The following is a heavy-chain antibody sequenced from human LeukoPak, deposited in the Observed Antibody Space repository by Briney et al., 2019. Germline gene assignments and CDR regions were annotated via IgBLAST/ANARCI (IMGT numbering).Heavy chain of an antibody. Sequence: GASVKVSCKASGYTFTSYGISWVRQAPGQGLEWMGWISAYNGNTNYAQKLQGRVTMTTDTSTSTAYMELRSLRSDDTAVYYCARDAPHIAAAERGDYWGQGTLVTVSS. D-gene: IGHD6-13*01. CDR1: GYTFTSYG. CDR3: ARDAPHIAAAERGDY. CDR2: ISAYNGNT. J-gene: IGHJ4*02. V-gene: IGHV1-18*01.